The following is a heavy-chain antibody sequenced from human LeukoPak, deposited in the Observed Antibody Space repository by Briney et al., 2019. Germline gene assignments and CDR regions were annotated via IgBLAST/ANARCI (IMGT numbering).Heavy chain of an antibody. CDR2: ISAYNGNT. D-gene: IGHD2-2*01. CDR3: ARAGHCSSTSCYSYYYYGMDV. V-gene: IGHV1-18*01. CDR1: GYTFSNYG. Sequence: GASVKVSCKASGYTFSNYGISWVRQAPGQGPEWMGWISAYNGNTNYAQKLQGRVTMTTDTSTSTAYMELRSLRSDDTAVYYCARAGHCSSTSCYSYYYYGMDVWGQGTTVTVSS. J-gene: IGHJ6*02.